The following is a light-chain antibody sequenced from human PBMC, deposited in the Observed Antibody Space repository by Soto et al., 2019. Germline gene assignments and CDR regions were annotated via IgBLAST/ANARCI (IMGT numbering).Light chain of an antibody. Sequence: QSALTQPASVSGSPGRSITISCSGTSSDVGAYNFVSWYQQHPGKAPKLMIFEVSHRPSGVSDRFSGSKSGNMASLTISGLQAEDEADYYCSSYTTSSALVVFGGGTKVTVL. J-gene: IGLJ2*01. CDR3: SSYTTSSALVV. CDR1: SSDVGAYNF. V-gene: IGLV2-14*01. CDR2: EVS.